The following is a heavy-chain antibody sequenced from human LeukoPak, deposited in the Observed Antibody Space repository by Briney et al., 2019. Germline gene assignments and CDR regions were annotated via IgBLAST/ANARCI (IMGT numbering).Heavy chain of an antibody. CDR3: AKEDTRTTVYFDY. CDR2: ITVSDSGGRT. D-gene: IGHD4-17*01. CDR1: GFSFSRYD. Sequence: GGFLRLSCAASGFSFSRYDMSWVRQAPGKGLEWVAAITVSDSGGRTYYADSVKGRFTISRDDSKSTLYLQMNSLRAEDTAVYYCAKEDTRTTVYFDYWGQGALVTVSS. J-gene: IGHJ4*02. V-gene: IGHV3-23*01.